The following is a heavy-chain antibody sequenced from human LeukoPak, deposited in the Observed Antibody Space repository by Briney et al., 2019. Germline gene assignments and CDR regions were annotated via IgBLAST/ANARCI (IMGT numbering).Heavy chain of an antibody. CDR1: GGSISSYY. CDR3: ARGGYIYGSRGNWFDP. CDR2: IYYSGST. D-gene: IGHD5-18*01. Sequence: PSETLSLTCTVSGGSISSYYWSWIRQPPGKGLEWIGYIYYSGSTNYNPSLKSRVTISVDTSKNQFSLKLSSVTAADTAVYYCARGGYIYGSRGNWFDPWGQGTLVTVSS. J-gene: IGHJ5*02. V-gene: IGHV4-59*01.